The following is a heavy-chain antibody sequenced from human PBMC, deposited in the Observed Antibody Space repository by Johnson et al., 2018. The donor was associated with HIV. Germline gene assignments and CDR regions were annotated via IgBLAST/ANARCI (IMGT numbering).Heavy chain of an antibody. Sequence: VQLVESGGGLVQPGGSLRLSCAASGFTVSSNYMSWVRQAPEKGLEWVSVIYSGGSTYYADSVKGRFTISRDNAKNSLFLEMNSLRAEDTAVYYCARVLADGWFSYDVFDVWGQGTLVIVSS. CDR3: ARVLADGWFSYDVFDV. CDR2: IYSGGST. V-gene: IGHV3-66*01. J-gene: IGHJ3*01. CDR1: GFTVSSNY. D-gene: IGHD6-19*01.